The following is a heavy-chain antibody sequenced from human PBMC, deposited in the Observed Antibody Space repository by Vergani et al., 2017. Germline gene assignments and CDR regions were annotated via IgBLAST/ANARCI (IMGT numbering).Heavy chain of an antibody. V-gene: IGHV4-34*01. Sequence: QVQLQQRGAGLLKPSETLSLTCDVFGGSFSGYYWSWIRQPPGRGLEWIGEINPSGSTNSNPSLKSRVTISVDTSKNRFSLKLSSVTAADTAVYYCARCTTLLIAAAWGAWFDPWGQGTLVTVSS. CDR1: GGSFSGYY. CDR3: ARCTTLLIAAAWGAWFDP. J-gene: IGHJ5*02. CDR2: INPSGST. D-gene: IGHD6-13*01.